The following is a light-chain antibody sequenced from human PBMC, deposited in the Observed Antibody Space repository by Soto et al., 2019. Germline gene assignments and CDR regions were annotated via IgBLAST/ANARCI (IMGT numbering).Light chain of an antibody. CDR2: DTS. J-gene: IGKJ3*01. CDR1: QSVSGS. Sequence: EIVLTQSPATLSLSPGERATLSCGASQSVSGSLAWYQQKPGQAPRLLIYDTSNRATGIPARFSGSGSGTDFTLTISSLAPEDFAVYYCQQRGNWPLTFGPGTKVDV. V-gene: IGKV3-11*01. CDR3: QQRGNWPLT.